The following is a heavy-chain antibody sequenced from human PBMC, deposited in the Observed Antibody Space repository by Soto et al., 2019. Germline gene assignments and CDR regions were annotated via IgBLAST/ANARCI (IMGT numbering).Heavy chain of an antibody. CDR3: ARAGNWNYAY. Sequence: QVQLVESGGGVVQPGRSLRLSCAASGFTFSRYGMHWVRQAPGKGLEWVAVIWYDGSNKYYADSVKGRFTISRDNSKNTLYLQMNSLRVEDTAVYYCARAGNWNYAYWGQGTLVTVSS. CDR1: GFTFSRYG. D-gene: IGHD1-7*01. J-gene: IGHJ4*02. V-gene: IGHV3-33*01. CDR2: IWYDGSNK.